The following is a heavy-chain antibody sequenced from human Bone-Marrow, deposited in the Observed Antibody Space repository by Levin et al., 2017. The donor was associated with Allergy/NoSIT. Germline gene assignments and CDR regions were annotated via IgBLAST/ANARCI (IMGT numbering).Heavy chain of an antibody. CDR3: ARELSWSGRDV. Sequence: ETLSLTCAASGFSISTFWMDWVRQAPGKGLEWVANIKEDGSHENYADSVKGRFTISRDNTKNSLYLQMNSLRAEDTAVYFCARELSWSGRDVCGQGTTVTVSS. CDR2: IKEDGSHE. D-gene: IGHD3-3*01. V-gene: IGHV3-7*03. CDR1: GFSISTFW. J-gene: IGHJ6*02.